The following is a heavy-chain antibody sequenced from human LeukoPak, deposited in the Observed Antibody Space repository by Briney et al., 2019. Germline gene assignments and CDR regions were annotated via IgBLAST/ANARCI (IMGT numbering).Heavy chain of an antibody. CDR1: GFSFSSYG. CDR2: IRFDASNY. Sequence: PGGSLRLSCAASGFSFSSYGMHWVRQAPGKGLKWVTFIRFDASNYYYTDSVKGRFTISRDNSKNTLYLQMNSLRAEDTAVYYCARDWDRYYYDSSGYLDYWGQGTLVTVSS. D-gene: IGHD3-22*01. J-gene: IGHJ4*02. V-gene: IGHV3-30*02. CDR3: ARDWDRYYYDSSGYLDY.